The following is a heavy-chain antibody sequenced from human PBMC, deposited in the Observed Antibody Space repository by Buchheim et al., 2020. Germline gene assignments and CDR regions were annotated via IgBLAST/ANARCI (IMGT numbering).Heavy chain of an antibody. D-gene: IGHD4-17*01. CDR2: ISYDGSNK. CDR3: AKVKYGDSSFDY. J-gene: IGHJ4*02. Sequence: QVQLVESGGGVVQPGRSLRLSCAASGFTFSSYGMHWVRQAPGKGLEWVAVISYDGSNKYYADSVKGRFTISRHNSKNTLYLQMNSLRAEDTAVYYCAKVKYGDSSFDYWGQGTL. V-gene: IGHV3-30*18. CDR1: GFTFSSYG.